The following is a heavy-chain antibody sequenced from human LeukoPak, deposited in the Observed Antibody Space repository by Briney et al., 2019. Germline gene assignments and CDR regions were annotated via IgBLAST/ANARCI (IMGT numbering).Heavy chain of an antibody. J-gene: IGHJ4*02. D-gene: IGHD5-12*01. V-gene: IGHV3-48*01. Sequence: GGSLRLSCAASGFTFSSYSLTWVRQAPGKGLEWVSHISGGGSSVYYADSVKGRFTISRDNAKNSLYLQMNSLRAEDTAVYYCAREGGYGGVFDYWGQGTLVTVSS. CDR1: GFTFSSYS. CDR2: ISGGGSSV. CDR3: AREGGYGGVFDY.